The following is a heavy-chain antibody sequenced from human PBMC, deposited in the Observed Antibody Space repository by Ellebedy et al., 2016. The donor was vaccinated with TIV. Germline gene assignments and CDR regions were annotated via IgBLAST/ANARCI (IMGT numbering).Heavy chain of an antibody. CDR1: GFIFRNYG. J-gene: IGHJ6*02. D-gene: IGHD1/OR15-1a*01. CDR3: AKDSGTTGWYYYYALDV. CDR2: IPNDGNNK. V-gene: IGHV3-30*02. Sequence: PGGSLRLSCAASGFIFRNYGMHWVRQAPGKGLEWVAFIPNDGNNKYYAESAKGRFTISSDNSKNTLYLQMDSLRGEDTAVYYCAKDSGTTGWYYYYALDVWGQGTTATVSS.